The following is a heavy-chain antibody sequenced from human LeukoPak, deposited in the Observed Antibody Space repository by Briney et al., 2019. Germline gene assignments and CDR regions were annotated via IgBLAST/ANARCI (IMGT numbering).Heavy chain of an antibody. D-gene: IGHD3-3*02. J-gene: IGHJ4*02. CDR1: GFIVSSNY. CDR2: IHNDGST. Sequence: GGSLRLSCAASGFIVSSNYMTWVRQAPGEGLEWVSVIHNDGSTYYTDSVKGRFTISRDNSKNTLYLQMNSLRVEDAAVYYCAALARDYWGQGTLVTVSS. CDR3: AALARDY. V-gene: IGHV3-53*01.